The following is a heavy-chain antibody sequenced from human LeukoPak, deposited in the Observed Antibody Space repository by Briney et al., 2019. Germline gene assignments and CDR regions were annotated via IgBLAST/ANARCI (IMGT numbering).Heavy chain of an antibody. Sequence: GGSLRLSCAASGFTFSSYWMHWVRQAPGKGLVWVSRINSDGSSTSYADSVKGRFTISRDNAKNTLYLQMNSLRAEDTAMYYCAGATYYYDSSGYYNIWGQGTMVTVSS. J-gene: IGHJ3*02. D-gene: IGHD3-22*01. CDR1: GFTFSSYW. V-gene: IGHV3-74*01. CDR2: INSDGSST. CDR3: AGATYYYDSSGYYNI.